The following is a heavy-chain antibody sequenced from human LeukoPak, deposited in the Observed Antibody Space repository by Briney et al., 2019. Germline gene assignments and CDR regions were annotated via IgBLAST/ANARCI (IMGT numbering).Heavy chain of an antibody. D-gene: IGHD5-24*01. Sequence: SETLSLTCTVSGGSISSSSYYWGWLRQPPGRGLEWIGDIYYSGSTNYNPSLKSRVTMSVDTSKKQLSLNRSCVAAAEPGASYCARLRGSAGYHFDYWGQGTLVTVSS. CDR1: GGSISSSSYY. CDR3: ARLRGSAGYHFDY. J-gene: IGHJ4*02. CDR2: IYYSGST. V-gene: IGHV4-61*05.